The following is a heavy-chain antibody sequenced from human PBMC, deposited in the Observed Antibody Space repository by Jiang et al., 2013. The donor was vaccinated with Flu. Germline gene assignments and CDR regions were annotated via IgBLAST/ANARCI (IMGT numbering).Heavy chain of an antibody. CDR3: ARHFSRGYFDY. CDR2: YPGDSDT. D-gene: IGHD3-10*01. V-gene: IGHV5-51*01. Sequence: YPGDSDTRYSRFQGQVTISADKSISTAYLQWSSLKASDTAMYYCARHFSRGYFDYWGQGTLVTVSS. J-gene: IGHJ4*02.